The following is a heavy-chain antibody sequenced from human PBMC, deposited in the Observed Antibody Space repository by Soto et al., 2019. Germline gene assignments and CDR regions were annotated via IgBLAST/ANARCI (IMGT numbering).Heavy chain of an antibody. V-gene: IGHV4-59*01. D-gene: IGHD2-15*01. CDR2: IYYSGST. CDR1: GGSISSYY. Sequence: SETLSLTCTVSGGSISSYYWSWIRQPPGKGLEWIGYIYYSGSTNYNPSLKSRVTISVDTSKNQFSLKLSSVTAADTAVYYCAREERIGPLDYWGQGTLVTVSS. J-gene: IGHJ4*02. CDR3: AREERIGPLDY.